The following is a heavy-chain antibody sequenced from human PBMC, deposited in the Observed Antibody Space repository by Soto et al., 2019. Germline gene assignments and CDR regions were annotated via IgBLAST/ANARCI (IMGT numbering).Heavy chain of an antibody. Sequence: SETLSLTCTVSGGSISSGGYYWSWIRQHPGKGLEWIGYIYYSGSTYYNPSLKSRVTISVDTSKNQFSLKLSSVTAADTAVYYWAREDYGDYGRIDYWGQGTLVTVSS. J-gene: IGHJ4*02. CDR3: AREDYGDYGRIDY. D-gene: IGHD4-17*01. CDR1: GGSISSGGYY. CDR2: IYYSGST. V-gene: IGHV4-31*03.